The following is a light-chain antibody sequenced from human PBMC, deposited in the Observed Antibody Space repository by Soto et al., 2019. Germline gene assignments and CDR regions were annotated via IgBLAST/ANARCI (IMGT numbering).Light chain of an antibody. CDR2: EVS. V-gene: IGLV2-8*01. CDR1: SSDVGGYNY. CDR3: SSYAGSHGVV. J-gene: IGLJ2*01. Sequence: QSALTQPPSASGSPGQSVTISCTGTSSDVGGYNYVSWYQQHPGKAPKLMIYEVSKRPSGVPDRFSGSKSGNTASLTVSGLQAEDEADYYCSSYAGSHGVVFGGGTKLTVL.